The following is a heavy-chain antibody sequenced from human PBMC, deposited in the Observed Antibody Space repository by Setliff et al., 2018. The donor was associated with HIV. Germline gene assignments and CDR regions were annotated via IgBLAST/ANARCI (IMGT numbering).Heavy chain of an antibody. CDR3: ARDRAVCSLSSCPPEYFQR. D-gene: IGHD2-2*01. CDR1: GFTFNNYW. Sequence: GGSLRLSCAASGFTFNNYWMSWVRQAPGKGLEWVANIKEDGSEKYYVDSVKGRFTISRDNAQNSLYLQMNSLRAEDTAVYCCARDRAVCSLSSCPPEYFQRWGQGTLVTVSS. V-gene: IGHV3-7*01. CDR2: IKEDGSEK. J-gene: IGHJ1*01.